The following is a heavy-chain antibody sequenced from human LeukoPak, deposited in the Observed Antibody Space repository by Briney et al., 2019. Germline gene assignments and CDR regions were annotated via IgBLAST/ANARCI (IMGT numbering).Heavy chain of an antibody. J-gene: IGHJ3*01. CDR3: VVVVEPPDSDGFDV. CDR2: INADGSTA. Sequence: GGSLRLSCAASGFTFGNSWVHWARQAPGKGLVWVSLINADGSTATYADSVKGRFTISRDNARNTLSLQMNSLTIEDTAVYYCVVVVEPPDSDGFDVWGQGTMITVSS. V-gene: IGHV3-74*01. CDR1: GFTFGNSW. D-gene: IGHD1-14*01.